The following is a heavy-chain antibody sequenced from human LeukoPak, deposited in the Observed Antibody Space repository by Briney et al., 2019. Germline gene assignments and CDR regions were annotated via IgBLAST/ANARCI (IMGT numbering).Heavy chain of an antibody. CDR1: GYTFTSYY. D-gene: IGHD3-22*01. J-gene: IGHJ4*02. Sequence: ASVKVSFKASGYTFTSYYMHWVRQAPGQGLEWMGIINPSGGSTSYAQKFQGRVTMTRDTSTSTVYMELSSLRSQDTAVYYCARDGDNYFDSSGYYYDLDYWGPGTLVTVSS. CDR2: INPSGGST. V-gene: IGHV1-46*01. CDR3: ARDGDNYFDSSGYYYDLDY.